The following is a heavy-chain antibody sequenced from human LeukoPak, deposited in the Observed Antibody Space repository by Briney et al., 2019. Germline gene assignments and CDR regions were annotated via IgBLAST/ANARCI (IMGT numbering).Heavy chain of an antibody. CDR3: AKDQRYWAV. J-gene: IGHJ6*02. D-gene: IGHD2-15*01. V-gene: IGHV3-23*01. CDR2: VSPSGVDT. CDR1: GFTFSNYA. Sequence: GGSLRLSCAVSGFTFSNYAMSWVRQAPGKGLEWVSGVSPSGVDTYYADSVKGRFTISRDNSKNTLYLQMNSLRAEDTAVYYCAKDQRYWAVWGQGTTVTVSS.